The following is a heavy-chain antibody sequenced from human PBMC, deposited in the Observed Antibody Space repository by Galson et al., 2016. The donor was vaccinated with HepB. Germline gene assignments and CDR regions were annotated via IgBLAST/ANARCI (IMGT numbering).Heavy chain of an antibody. CDR2: IYHSGST. Sequence: SETLSLTCAVSGGSISSSNWWSWVRQPPGKGLEWIGEIYHSGSTNYSPSLKSRVNISVDKSKNQFSLKLGSVTAADTAVYYCARDRQWLAPYYYYGMDVWGRGTTVTVSS. V-gene: IGHV4-4*02. CDR3: ARDRQWLAPYYYYGMDV. CDR1: GGSISSSNW. J-gene: IGHJ6*02. D-gene: IGHD6-19*01.